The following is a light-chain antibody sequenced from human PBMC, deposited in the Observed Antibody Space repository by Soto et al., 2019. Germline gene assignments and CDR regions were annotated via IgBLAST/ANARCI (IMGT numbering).Light chain of an antibody. J-gene: IGKJ5*01. CDR3: QQRSNWPIT. V-gene: IGKV3-11*01. CDR2: DAS. Sequence: EIVLTQSPATLSLSPGERATLSCRASQSVGSYLGWYQQKPGQAPRLLIYDASNRATGIPARFSGSGSATDFTLTISSLEPEDFAVYYCQQRSNWPITFGQGTRLEIK. CDR1: QSVGSY.